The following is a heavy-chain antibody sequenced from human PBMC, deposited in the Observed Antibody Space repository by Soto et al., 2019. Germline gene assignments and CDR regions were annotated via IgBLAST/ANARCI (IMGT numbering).Heavy chain of an antibody. Sequence: QVQLVQSGAEVKKPGASVQVSCKASGYTFTSYGISWVRQAPGQGLEWMGWISAYNGNTNYAQKLQDRVTMTTDTSTTTAYMELRSLSSDDTAVYYCARGAAGYYDYYGMDVWGQGTTVTVSS. D-gene: IGHD6-19*01. CDR3: ARGAAGYYDYYGMDV. V-gene: IGHV1-18*01. CDR1: GYTFTSYG. J-gene: IGHJ6*02. CDR2: ISAYNGNT.